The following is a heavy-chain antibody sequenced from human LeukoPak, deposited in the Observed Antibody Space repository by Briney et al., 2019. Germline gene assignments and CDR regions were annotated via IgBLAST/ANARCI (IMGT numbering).Heavy chain of an antibody. CDR3: ARTYITMVSSM. CDR2: ISGSNAKT. D-gene: IGHD3-10*01. CDR1: GYTFTNYG. J-gene: IGHJ4*02. Sequence: AAVNVSCKASGYTFTNYGVTWVRQAPGQGLEWMGWISGSNAKTDSAQKFQDRLTVTSDKSTSTDYMELRNLTSDDTAVYYCARTYITMVSSMWGQGTLVTVSS. V-gene: IGHV1-18*01.